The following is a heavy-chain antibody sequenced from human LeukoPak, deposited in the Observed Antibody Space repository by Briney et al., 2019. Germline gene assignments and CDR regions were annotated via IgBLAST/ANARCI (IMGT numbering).Heavy chain of an antibody. CDR1: GYTFTSYA. Sequence: SVKVSCKASGYTFTSYAISWVRQALGQGLEWMGGIIPIFGTANYAQKFQGRVTITADESTSTAYMELSSLRSEDTAVYYCARTGTIFGVVPHHESPSYGMDVWGQGTTVTVSS. V-gene: IGHV1-69*13. CDR2: IIPIFGTA. D-gene: IGHD3-3*01. J-gene: IGHJ6*02. CDR3: ARTGTIFGVVPHHESPSYGMDV.